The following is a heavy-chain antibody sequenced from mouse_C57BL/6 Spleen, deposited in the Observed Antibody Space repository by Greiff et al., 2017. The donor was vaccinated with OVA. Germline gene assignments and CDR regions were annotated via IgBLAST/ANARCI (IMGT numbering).Heavy chain of an antibody. CDR3: ARHDYLAY. V-gene: IGHV5-6*02. D-gene: IGHD2-4*01. CDR1: GFTFSSYG. Sequence: DVKLVEPGGDLVKPGGSLKLSCAASGFTFSSYGMSWVRQTPDQRLEWVATISSGGSYTYYPDSVKGRFTLSRDNAKNTLYLQLSSLKAEDTAIYCVARHDYLAYWGQGTLVTVSA. CDR2: ISSGGSYT. J-gene: IGHJ3*01.